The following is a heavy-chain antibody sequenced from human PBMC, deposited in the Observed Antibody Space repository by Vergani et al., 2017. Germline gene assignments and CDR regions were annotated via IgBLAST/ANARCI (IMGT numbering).Heavy chain of an antibody. J-gene: IGHJ4*02. Sequence: QVQLQESGPGLVKTSETLSLTCTVSGGYISSYYWSWIRQPPGKGLEWIGYIYYSGSTNYNPSLKIRVTISVDTSKNQFSLKLISVTAADTAVYYCAREWSSSALDYWGQGTLVTVSS. V-gene: IGHV4-59*01. CDR2: IYYSGST. CDR3: AREWSSSALDY. D-gene: IGHD6-6*01. CDR1: GGYISSYY.